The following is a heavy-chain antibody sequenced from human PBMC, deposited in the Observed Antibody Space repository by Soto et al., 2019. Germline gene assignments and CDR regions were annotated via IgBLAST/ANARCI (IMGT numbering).Heavy chain of an antibody. D-gene: IGHD2-15*01. CDR3: ARVDPSYCSGGTCLTYVFDM. J-gene: IGHJ3*02. CDR1: GYSFTTYD. Sequence: QVQLVQSGAEVKKPGASVKVSCKASGYSFTTYDIHWVRQAPGQRPEWMGWINGGNGHTTYSQTFQGRVSITRDTSASTAYMELSSLRSEDTAVYYCARVDPSYCSGGTCLTYVFDMWGQGTMVTVSS. V-gene: IGHV1-3*01. CDR2: INGGNGHT.